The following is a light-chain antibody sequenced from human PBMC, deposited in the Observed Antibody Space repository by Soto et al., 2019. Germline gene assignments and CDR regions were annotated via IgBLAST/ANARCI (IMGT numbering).Light chain of an antibody. Sequence: AIRMTQSPSSFSASPGDRVTLTCRASQGISNSLAWYQQKPGKAPKLLIYAVSTLQSGVPSRFSGSGSGTDCTLTISCLQSADFATYDCQQYYSYPRTFGQGTKVEIK. J-gene: IGKJ1*01. CDR3: QQYYSYPRT. CDR1: QGISNS. V-gene: IGKV1-8*01. CDR2: AVS.